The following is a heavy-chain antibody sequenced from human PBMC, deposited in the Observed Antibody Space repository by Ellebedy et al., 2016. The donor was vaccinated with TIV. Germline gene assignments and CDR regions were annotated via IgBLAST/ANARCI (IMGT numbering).Heavy chain of an antibody. CDR2: IFHSGST. J-gene: IGHJ4*02. CDR1: GDSMTGHY. CDR3: ARGGGKWLQIDF. V-gene: IGHV4-59*11. Sequence: SETLSLXXNVSGDSMTGHYWSWIRQPPGKGLEWIGYIFHSGSTNYSPSLKRRVIMSVDASKTQFSLNLSSVTAADTAVYYCARGGGKWLQIDFWGQGVLVTVSS. D-gene: IGHD5-24*01.